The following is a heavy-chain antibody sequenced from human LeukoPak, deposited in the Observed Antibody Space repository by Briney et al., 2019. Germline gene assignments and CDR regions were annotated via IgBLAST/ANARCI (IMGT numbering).Heavy chain of an antibody. D-gene: IGHD3-22*01. CDR1: GGSISSGSYY. CDR2: IYTSGST. V-gene: IGHV4-61*02. J-gene: IGHJ4*02. Sequence: PSQTLSLTCTVSGGSISSGSYYWSWIRQPAGKGLEWIGRIYTSGSTNYNPSLKSRVTISVDTSKNQFSLKLSSVTAADTAVYYCARVGSGYYPVEDWGEGTLVTVSS. CDR3: ARVGSGYYPVED.